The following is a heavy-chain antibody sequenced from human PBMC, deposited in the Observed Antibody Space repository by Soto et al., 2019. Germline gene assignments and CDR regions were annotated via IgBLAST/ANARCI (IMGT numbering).Heavy chain of an antibody. CDR3: ARSMGDYDYVWGSYSSFLPNDY. J-gene: IGHJ4*02. CDR2: IYSGGST. CDR1: GFTVSSNY. D-gene: IGHD3-16*02. Sequence: GGSLRLSCAASGFTVSSNYMSWVRQAPGKGLEWVSVIYSGGSTYYADSVKGRFTISRDNSKNTLYLQMNSLRAEDTAVYYCARSMGDYDYVWGSYSSFLPNDYWGQGTLVTVSS. V-gene: IGHV3-53*01.